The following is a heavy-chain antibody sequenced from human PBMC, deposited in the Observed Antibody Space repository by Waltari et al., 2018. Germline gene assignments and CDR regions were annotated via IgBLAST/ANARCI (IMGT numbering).Heavy chain of an antibody. CDR3: ARSISVTDYGMDL. Sequence: LQLHESGPGEVKASETRSLTCSVSGHSITNSYGAWVRQPPVKGLEWIGNVLYSEPVTFYNPSIKSLVAISVDASRNEVSLTLTSVTAADTAIYFCARSISVTDYGMDLWGRGTNVTVS. D-gene: IGHD2-21*02. J-gene: IGHJ6*02. CDR1: GHSITNSY. V-gene: IGHV4-39*01. CDR2: VLYSEPVT.